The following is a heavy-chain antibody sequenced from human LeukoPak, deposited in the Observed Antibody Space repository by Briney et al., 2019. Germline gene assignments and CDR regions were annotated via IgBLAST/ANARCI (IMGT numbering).Heavy chain of an antibody. CDR1: GFTFSNLA. J-gene: IGHJ4*02. CDR2: ISGSGGST. V-gene: IGHV3-23*01. CDR3: AKDGGDILTGYVDY. Sequence: GGSLRLSCAASGFTFSNLAVSWVRQAPGKGLEWVSAISGSGGSTYYADSVKGRFTISRDNSKNTLYLQMNSLRAEDTAVYYCAKDGGDILTGYVDYWGQGTLVTVSS. D-gene: IGHD3-9*01.